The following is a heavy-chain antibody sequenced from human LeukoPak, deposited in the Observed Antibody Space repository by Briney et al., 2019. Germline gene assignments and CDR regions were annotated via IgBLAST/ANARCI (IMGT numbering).Heavy chain of an antibody. Sequence: GGSLRLSCAASGFTFSSYAMSWVRQAPGKGLEWVSAISVSGGSTYYADSVKGRFTISRDNSKNTLYLQMNSLRAEDTAVYYCSVVVYYYDSSGYLDWFDPWGQGTLVTVSS. CDR2: ISVSGGST. J-gene: IGHJ5*02. V-gene: IGHV3-23*01. CDR3: SVVVYYYDSSGYLDWFDP. CDR1: GFTFSSYA. D-gene: IGHD3-22*01.